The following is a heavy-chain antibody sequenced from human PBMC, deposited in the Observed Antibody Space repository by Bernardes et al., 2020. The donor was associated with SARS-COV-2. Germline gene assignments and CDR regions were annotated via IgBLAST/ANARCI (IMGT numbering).Heavy chain of an antibody. CDR1: GFTFSSYW. CDR3: ARDGGYYYGSGSYPD. V-gene: IGHV3-74*01. Sequence: GGSLRVCCAASGFTFSSYWMHWVRQAPGKGLVWVSHINSDGSSTSYADSVKGRFTISRDNAKNTLYLQVNSLRAEDTAVYYCARDGGYYYGSGSYPDWGQGTLVTVSS. CDR2: INSDGSST. D-gene: IGHD3-10*01. J-gene: IGHJ4*02.